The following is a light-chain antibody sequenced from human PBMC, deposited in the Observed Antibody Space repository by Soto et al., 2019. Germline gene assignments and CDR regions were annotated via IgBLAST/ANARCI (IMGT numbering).Light chain of an antibody. Sequence: QSALTQPASMSGSPGQSINISCTGTDSDVGSYKLVSWYQQFPGKAPRLMMSETSKRFSGTSDRFSGSKSGNTASLTISGLQAEDEADHYCFAYAGRSTWVFGGGTKVTVL. CDR2: ETS. V-gene: IGLV2-23*01. CDR3: FAYAGRSTWV. CDR1: DSDVGSYKL. J-gene: IGLJ3*02.